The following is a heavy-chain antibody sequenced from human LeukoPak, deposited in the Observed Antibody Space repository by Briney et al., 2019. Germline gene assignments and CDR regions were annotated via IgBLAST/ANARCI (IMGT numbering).Heavy chain of an antibody. V-gene: IGHV4-39*07. Sequence: SSETLSLTCTVSGGSISSYYWGWIRKPPGKGLEWIGSIYYSGSTYYDPSLKSRVTISVDTSKNQFSLKLSSVTAADTAVYYCARDLRTYGMDVWGQGTTVTVSS. CDR2: IYYSGST. CDR1: GGSISSYY. J-gene: IGHJ6*02. CDR3: ARDLRTYGMDV.